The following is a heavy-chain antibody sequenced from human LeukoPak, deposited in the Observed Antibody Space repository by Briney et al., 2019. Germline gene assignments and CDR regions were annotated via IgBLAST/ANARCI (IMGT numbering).Heavy chain of an antibody. CDR2: ISAYNGNT. D-gene: IGHD2-2*02. CDR3: ARYQLLYKIDY. J-gene: IGHJ4*02. V-gene: IGHV1-18*04. CDR1: SYTFTSYG. Sequence: GASAKVSCKASSYTFTSYGISWVRQAPGQGLEWMGWISAYNGNTNYAQKLQGRVTMTTDTSTSTAYMELRSLRSDDTAVYYCARYQLLYKIDYWGQGTLVTVSS.